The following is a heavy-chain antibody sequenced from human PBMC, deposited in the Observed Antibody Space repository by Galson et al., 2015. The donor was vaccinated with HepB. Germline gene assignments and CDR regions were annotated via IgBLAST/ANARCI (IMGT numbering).Heavy chain of an antibody. CDR2: IIPILGIA. CDR1: GGTFSSYT. V-gene: IGHV1-69*02. CDR3: ARVKVLRPGTHYYYYGMDV. J-gene: IGHJ6*02. D-gene: IGHD1-14*01. Sequence: SVKVSCKASGGTFSSYTISWVRQAPGQGLEWMGRIIPILGIANYAQKFQGRVTITADKSTSTAYMELSSLRSEDTAVYYCARVKVLRPGTHYYYYGMDVWGQGTTVTVSS.